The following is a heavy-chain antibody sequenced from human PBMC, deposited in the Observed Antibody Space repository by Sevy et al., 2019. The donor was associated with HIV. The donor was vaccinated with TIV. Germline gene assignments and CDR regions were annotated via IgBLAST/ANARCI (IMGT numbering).Heavy chain of an antibody. D-gene: IGHD3-3*01. Sequence: ASVKVSCKASGYTFTSYYMHWVRQAPGQGLEWMGIINPSGGSTSYAQKFQGRVTMTRDTSTSTVYMELSSTRSKDTAVYYWARESQSRVYDFWSGYSPQNYYYYGMDVWGQGTTVTVSS. CDR1: GYTFTSYY. CDR2: INPSGGST. J-gene: IGHJ6*02. CDR3: ARESQSRVYDFWSGYSPQNYYYYGMDV. V-gene: IGHV1-46*01.